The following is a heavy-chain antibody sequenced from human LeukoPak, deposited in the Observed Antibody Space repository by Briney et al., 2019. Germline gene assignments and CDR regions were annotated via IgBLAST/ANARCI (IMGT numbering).Heavy chain of an antibody. CDR2: IADSGGNT. V-gene: IGHV3-23*01. Sequence: GGSLRLSCAASGFTFNMYGMGWVRQAPGKWPEWVAAIADSGGNTYYADSVKGRFTIPRDNSRNTLSLQMNSLRAEDTAVYYCAKGHNNYYLTIDYWGQGTLVTVSS. CDR3: AKGHNNYYLTIDY. CDR1: GFTFNMYG. J-gene: IGHJ4*02. D-gene: IGHD1-26*01.